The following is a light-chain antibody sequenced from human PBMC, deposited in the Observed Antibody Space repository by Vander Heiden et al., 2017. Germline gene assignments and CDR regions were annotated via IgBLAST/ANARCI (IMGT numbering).Light chain of an antibody. CDR1: QSIASY. V-gene: IGKV1-39*01. CDR3: QQSYGTPHS. Sequence: DIQMTQSPSSLSASVGDRVAISCRASQSIASYLNWYRQRPGKAPELLIYTASSLQSGVPSRFSGSGSGTDFTLTINSLQPEDFATYFCQQSYGTPHSFGPGTKVDIK. J-gene: IGKJ3*01. CDR2: TAS.